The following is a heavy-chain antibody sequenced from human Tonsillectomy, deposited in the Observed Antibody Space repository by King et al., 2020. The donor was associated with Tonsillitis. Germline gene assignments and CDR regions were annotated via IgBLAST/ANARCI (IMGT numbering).Heavy chain of an antibody. V-gene: IGHV3-21*01. CDR1: GFTFSSYS. Sequence: VQLVESGGGLVKPGGSLRLSCAASGFTFSSYSMNWVRQAPGKGLEWVSSISSDGTYKYYADSVKGRFTISRDNAKNSLYLQMNSLRVEDTAVYYCAGDIWGSPDYWGQGTLVTVSS. CDR3: AGDIWGSPDY. CDR2: ISSDGTYK. D-gene: IGHD3-16*01. J-gene: IGHJ4*02.